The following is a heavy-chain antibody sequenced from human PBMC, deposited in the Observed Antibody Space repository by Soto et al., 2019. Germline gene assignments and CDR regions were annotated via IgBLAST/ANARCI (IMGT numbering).Heavy chain of an antibody. Sequence: GASVKVSCKASGGTFSSYAISWVRQAPGQGLGWMGGIIPIFGTANYAQKFQGRVTITADESTSTAYMELSSLRSEDTAVYYCASPDSGGSKLWLGEPYGMDVWGQGTTVTVSS. CDR1: GGTFSSYA. V-gene: IGHV1-69*13. D-gene: IGHD3-10*01. CDR3: ASPDSGGSKLWLGEPYGMDV. J-gene: IGHJ6*02. CDR2: IIPIFGTA.